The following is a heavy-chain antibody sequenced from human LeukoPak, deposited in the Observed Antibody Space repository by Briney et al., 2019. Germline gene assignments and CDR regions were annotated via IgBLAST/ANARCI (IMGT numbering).Heavy chain of an antibody. CDR2: INSDGSST. CDR3: ARDGYCSGGSCYLVAFDI. CDR1: GFTSSSYW. J-gene: IGHJ3*02. Sequence: PGGSLRLSCAASGFTSSSYWMHWVRQAPGKGLVWVSRINSDGSSTSYADSVKGRFTISRDNAKNTLYLQMNSLRAEDTAVYYCARDGYCSGGSCYLVAFDIWGQGTMVTVSS. D-gene: IGHD2-15*01. V-gene: IGHV3-74*01.